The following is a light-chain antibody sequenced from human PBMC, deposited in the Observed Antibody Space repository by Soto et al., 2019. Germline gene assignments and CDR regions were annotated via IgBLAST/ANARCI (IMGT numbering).Light chain of an antibody. V-gene: IGKV2-28*01. CDR3: MQALQTHYT. CDR2: LGS. J-gene: IGKJ2*01. Sequence: DIVMTQSPLSLPVTPGEPASISFRSSQSLLHSNGYNYLDWYLQKPGQSPQLLIYLGSNRASGVPDRFSGSGSGTDFTLKISRVEAEEVGVYYCMQALQTHYTFVQGTKLEMK. CDR1: QSLLHSNGYNY.